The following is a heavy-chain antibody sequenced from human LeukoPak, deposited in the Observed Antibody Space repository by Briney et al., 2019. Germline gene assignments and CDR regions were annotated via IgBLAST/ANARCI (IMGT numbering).Heavy chain of an antibody. J-gene: IGHJ6*02. D-gene: IGHD1-26*01. CDR1: GFTVSSSY. CDR2: IYSGADS. CDR3: ARAPSYRYAMDV. V-gene: IGHV3-66*01. Sequence: PGGSLRLSCAASGFTVSSSYMSWVRQAPGKGLEWVSAIYSGADSYYADSVKGRFTISRDISKNTLYLQMNSLRVEDTAVYYCARAPSYRYAMDVWGQGTTVTVSS.